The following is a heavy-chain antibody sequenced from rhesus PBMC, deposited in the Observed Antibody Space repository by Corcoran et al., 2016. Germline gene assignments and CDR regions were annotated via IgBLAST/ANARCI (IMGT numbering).Heavy chain of an antibody. D-gene: IGHD6-31*01. Sequence: QVQLQESGPGVVKPSETLSLPCTVSGYSISSGYDWSCIRRPPGQGLEWIGYIYGSSGSTYYNPSLKSRVTISTDTSKNQFSLKLSSVTAADTAVYYCARRSSGWYYFDYWGQGVLVTVSS. V-gene: IGHV4S7*01. CDR2: IYGSSGST. J-gene: IGHJ4*01. CDR3: ARRSSGWYYFDY. CDR1: GYSISSGYD.